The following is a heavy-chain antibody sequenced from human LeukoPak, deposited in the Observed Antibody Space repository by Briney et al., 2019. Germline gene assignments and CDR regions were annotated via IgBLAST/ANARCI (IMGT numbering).Heavy chain of an antibody. D-gene: IGHD6-19*01. CDR1: GGSNSRYY. J-gene: IGHJ1*01. CDR2: IYYSGST. CDR3: ARGGWYPESFHH. Sequence: PSETLSLTCTVSGGSNSRYYWNWIRQPPGKGLEWIGYIYYSGSTNYNPSLKSRVTISVDTSKNQFSLKLSSVTAADTAVYYCARGGWYPESFHHSGQGALVTVSS. V-gene: IGHV4-59*01.